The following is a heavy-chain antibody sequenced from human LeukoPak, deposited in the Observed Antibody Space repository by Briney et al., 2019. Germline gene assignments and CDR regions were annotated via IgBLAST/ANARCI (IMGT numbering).Heavy chain of an antibody. CDR2: IYYSGST. CDR3: ARAGDSVDDAFDI. V-gene: IGHV4-61*01. CDR1: GGSVRSGSYY. J-gene: IGHJ3*02. D-gene: IGHD3-22*01. Sequence: SETLSLTCTVSGGSVRSGSYYWSWIRQPPGKGLEWIGYIYYSGSTNYNPSLKSRVTISVDTSKNQFSLKLSSVTAADTAVYYCARAGDSVDDAFDIWGQGTMVTVSS.